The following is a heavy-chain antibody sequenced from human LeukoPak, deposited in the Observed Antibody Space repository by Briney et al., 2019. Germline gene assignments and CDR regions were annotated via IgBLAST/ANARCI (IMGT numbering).Heavy chain of an antibody. CDR3: ARHPSSRPYFDY. D-gene: IGHD2-2*01. J-gene: IGHJ4*02. CDR2: IFYTGST. CDR1: GASIINYY. Sequence: LETLSLTCTVSGASIINYYWSWIRRPPGKGLEYIGYIFYTGSTNYNPSLKSRVTISVDTSKNQFSLQLTSVTAADTAMYYCARHPSSRPYFDYWAQGALVTVSS. V-gene: IGHV4-59*08.